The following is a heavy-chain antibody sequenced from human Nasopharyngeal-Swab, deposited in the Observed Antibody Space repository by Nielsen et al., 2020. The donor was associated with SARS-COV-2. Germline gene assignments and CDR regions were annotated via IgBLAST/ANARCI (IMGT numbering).Heavy chain of an antibody. D-gene: IGHD3-16*02. CDR1: GFTFSSYS. V-gene: IGHV3-21*01. CDR3: ARGYDYVWRSYPEGAFDI. J-gene: IGHJ3*02. Sequence: GSLKISCAASGFTFSSYSMNWVRQAPGKGLEWVSSISSSSSYIYYADSVKGRFTISRDNAKNSLYLQMNSLRAEDTAVYYCARGYDYVWRSYPEGAFDIWGQGTMVTVSS. CDR2: ISSSSSYI.